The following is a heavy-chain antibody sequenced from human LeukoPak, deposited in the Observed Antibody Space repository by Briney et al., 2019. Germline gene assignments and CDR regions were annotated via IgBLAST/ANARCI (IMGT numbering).Heavy chain of an antibody. CDR1: GYTFTGYY. V-gene: IGHV1-2*02. CDR2: INPNSGGT. CDR3: ARGGSRTPGGYYYYYMDV. D-gene: IGHD5-12*01. Sequence: ASVKVSCKASGYTFTGYYMHWVRQAPGQGLEWMGWINPNSGGTNYAQKFQGRVTMTRDTSISTAYMELSRLRSDDTAVYYCARGGSRTPGGYYYYYMDVWGKGTKVTVSS. J-gene: IGHJ6*03.